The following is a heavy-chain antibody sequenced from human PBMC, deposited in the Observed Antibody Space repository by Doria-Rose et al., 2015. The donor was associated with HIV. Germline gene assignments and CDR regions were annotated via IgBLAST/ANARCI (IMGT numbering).Heavy chain of an antibody. CDR3: ARIKSSRWYHKYYFDF. Sequence: QITLKESGPVLVKPTETLTLTCTVSGVSLSSPGMGVSWIRQPPGKALEWLANTFSDDERSYKTSLKSRLTISRGTSKSQVVLTMTGTDPVDTATYYCARIKSSRWYHKYYFDFWGQGTLVIVSA. J-gene: IGHJ4*02. CDR1: GVSLSSPGMG. CDR2: TFSDDER. V-gene: IGHV2-26*01. D-gene: IGHD6-13*01.